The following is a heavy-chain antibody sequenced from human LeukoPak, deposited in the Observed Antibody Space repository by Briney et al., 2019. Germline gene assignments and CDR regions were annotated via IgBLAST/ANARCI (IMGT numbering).Heavy chain of an antibody. CDR2: IYYSGAA. J-gene: IGHJ4*02. V-gene: IGHV4-39*01. CDR3: ASGIFGIAVAGAVDY. Sequence: SETLSLTCTVSGGSISSSSYYWGWIRQPPGKGLEWIASIYYSGAAYYNPSLKGRVTISVDTSKNQFSLKLNSMAAADTAVYYCASGIFGIAVAGAVDYWGQGTLVTVSS. CDR1: GGSISSSSYY. D-gene: IGHD6-19*01.